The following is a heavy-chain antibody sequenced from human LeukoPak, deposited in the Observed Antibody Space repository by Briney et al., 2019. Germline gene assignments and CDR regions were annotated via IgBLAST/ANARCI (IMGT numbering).Heavy chain of an antibody. J-gene: IGHJ4*02. Sequence: GGSLRLSCAASGFSVSSNYMSWVRQAPGKGLEWVSVIYSGGSTYYADSVKGRFTISRDNSKNTLYLQMNSLRAEDTAVYYCAREDILTGFDYWGQGTLVTVSS. V-gene: IGHV3-53*01. CDR1: GFSVSSNY. CDR3: AREDILTGFDY. CDR2: IYSGGST. D-gene: IGHD3-9*01.